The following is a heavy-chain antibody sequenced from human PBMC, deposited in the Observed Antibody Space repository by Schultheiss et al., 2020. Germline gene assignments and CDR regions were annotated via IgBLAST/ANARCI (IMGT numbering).Heavy chain of an antibody. CDR1: GYTFTSYY. D-gene: IGHD3-10*01. Sequence: ASVKVSCKASGYTFTSYYIHWVRQAPGQGLEWMGIINPSGGSTSYAQKFQGRVTMTRDTSTSTVYMELSSLRSEDTAVYYCARDGSSLLWFGELFYAFDIWGQGTMVTVS. V-gene: IGHV1-46*01. CDR3: ARDGSSLLWFGELFYAFDI. CDR2: INPSGGST. J-gene: IGHJ3*02.